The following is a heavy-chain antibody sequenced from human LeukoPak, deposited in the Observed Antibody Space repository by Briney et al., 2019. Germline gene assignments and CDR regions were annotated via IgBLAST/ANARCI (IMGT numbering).Heavy chain of an antibody. D-gene: IGHD2-2*01. Sequence: GRSLRLSCAASGFTFSSYAMHWVRQAPGKGLEWVAVISYGGSNKYYADSVKGRFTISRDNSKNTLYLQMNSLRAEDTAVYYCARAYCSSTSCWPFDYWGQGTLVTVSS. CDR2: ISYGGSNK. J-gene: IGHJ4*02. V-gene: IGHV3-30*04. CDR3: ARAYCSSTSCWPFDY. CDR1: GFTFSSYA.